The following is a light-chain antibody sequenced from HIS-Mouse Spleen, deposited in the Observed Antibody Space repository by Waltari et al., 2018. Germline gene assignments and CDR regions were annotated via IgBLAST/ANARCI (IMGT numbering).Light chain of an antibody. CDR1: KIGSKS. CDR3: QVWDSSGDHVV. CDR2: DDS. V-gene: IGLV3-21*02. Sequence: SYVLTQPPSVSVAPGQTARITCGGNKIGSKSVHWYQQKPGQAPVLVDYDDSDRPSGIPERFSGSNSGNTATLTISRVEAGDEADYYCQVWDSSGDHVVFGGGTKLTVL. J-gene: IGLJ2*01.